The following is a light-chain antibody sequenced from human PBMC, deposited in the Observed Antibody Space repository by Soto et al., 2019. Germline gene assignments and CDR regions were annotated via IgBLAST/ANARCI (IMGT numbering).Light chain of an antibody. CDR2: GAS. J-gene: IGKJ1*01. V-gene: IGKV3-20*01. CDR1: QSVSSGY. Sequence: EMVFTQSPGTLSLSPGDSATLSYRARQSVSSGYLAWYQQKPGQAPRRLSYGASSRATGIPDRFSGSGSGTDFTLTISRLEPEDFAVYYCQQYGSSFWTFGQGTKVDIK. CDR3: QQYGSSFWT.